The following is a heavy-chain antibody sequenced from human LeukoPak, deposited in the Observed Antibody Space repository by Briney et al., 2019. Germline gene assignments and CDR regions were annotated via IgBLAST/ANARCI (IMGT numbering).Heavy chain of an antibody. CDR1: GYTFTDYY. V-gene: IGHV1-2*02. J-gene: IGHJ4*03. CDR2: ISPNSGGT. CDR3: ARSGPQGYFD. D-gene: IGHD1-26*01. Sequence: ASVKVSCKTSGYTFTDYYIHWVRQAPGQGLEWMGWISPNSGGTTYTQKFQGSVTMTRDTSISTAYMEVTSDDTAVYYCARSGPQGYFD.